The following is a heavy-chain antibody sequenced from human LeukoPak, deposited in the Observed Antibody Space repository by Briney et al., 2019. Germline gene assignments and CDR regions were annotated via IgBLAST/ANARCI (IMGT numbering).Heavy chain of an antibody. D-gene: IGHD2-15*01. J-gene: IGHJ5*02. CDR1: GYSFTSYW. CDR2: IDPSDSYT. V-gene: IGHV5-10-1*01. Sequence: GESLRISCKGSGYSFTSYWISWVRQMPGKGLEWMGRIDPSDSYTNYSPSFQGHVTISADKSISTAYPQWSSLKASDTAMYYCARHLVVVAATVSRWFDPWGQGTLVTVSS. CDR3: ARHLVVVAATVSRWFDP.